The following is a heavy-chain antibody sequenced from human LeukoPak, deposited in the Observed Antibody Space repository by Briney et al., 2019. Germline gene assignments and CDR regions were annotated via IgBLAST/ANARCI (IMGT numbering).Heavy chain of an antibody. J-gene: IGHJ4*02. CDR3: ARGGVVVPAASCCYY. CDR2: ISYDGSNK. Sequence: GRSLRLSCAASGFTFSSYGMHWVRQAPGKGLEWVAVISYDGSNKYYADSVKGRFTISRDNSKNTLYLQMGSLRAEDMAVYYCARGGVVVPAASCCYYWGQGTLVTVSS. CDR1: GFTFSSYG. D-gene: IGHD2-2*01. V-gene: IGHV3-30*03.